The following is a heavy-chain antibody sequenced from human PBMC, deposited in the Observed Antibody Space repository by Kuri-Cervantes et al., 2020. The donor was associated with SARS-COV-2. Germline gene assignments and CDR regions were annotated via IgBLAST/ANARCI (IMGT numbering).Heavy chain of an antibody. CDR1: GFTFSSYA. CDR2: ISGGGGSI. J-gene: IGHJ4*02. V-gene: IGHV3-21*01. CDR3: ARDRYSSSCFDY. Sequence: GESLKISCAASGFTFSSYAMHWVRQAPGKGLEWVSTISGGGGSIYYADSVKGRFTISRDNAKNSLYLQMNSLRAEDTAVYYCARDRYSSSCFDYWGQGTLVTVSS. D-gene: IGHD6-13*01.